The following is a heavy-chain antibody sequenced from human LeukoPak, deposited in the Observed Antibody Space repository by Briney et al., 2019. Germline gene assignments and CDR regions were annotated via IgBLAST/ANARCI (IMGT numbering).Heavy chain of an antibody. CDR1: GYTFTGYY. CDR3: ARGGLGIAAHSDFDY. Sequence: GASVKVSCKASGYTFTGYYMHWVRQAPGQGLEWMGWINPNSGGTNYAQKFQGRVTMTRDTSISTAYMELSRLRSDDTAVYYCARGGLGIAAHSDFDYWGQGTLVTVSS. D-gene: IGHD6-13*01. V-gene: IGHV1-2*02. J-gene: IGHJ4*02. CDR2: INPNSGGT.